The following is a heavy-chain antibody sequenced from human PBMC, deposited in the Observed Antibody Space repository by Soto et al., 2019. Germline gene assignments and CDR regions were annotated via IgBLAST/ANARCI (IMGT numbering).Heavy chain of an antibody. CDR1: GYSISSGYY. CDR2: ISHSGST. CDR3: ARDDYDVLTGFGMDV. V-gene: IGHV4-38-2*02. J-gene: IGHJ6*02. Sequence: KASETLSLTCAVSGYSISSGYYWDWIRQPPGKGLEWIGSISHSGSTYYNPSLKSRVTISVDTSKNKFSLKLNSVTAADTAVYFCARDDYDVLTGFGMDVWGQGTTVTVSS. D-gene: IGHD3-9*01.